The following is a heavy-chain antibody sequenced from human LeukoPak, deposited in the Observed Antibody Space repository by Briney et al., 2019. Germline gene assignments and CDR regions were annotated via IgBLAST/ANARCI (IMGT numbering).Heavy chain of an antibody. Sequence: ESGPTLVNPTQTLTLTCTFSGFSLSTSGVAVGWFRQPPGGALEWLALIYWNDGKYYSPSLKSRLTIAKDTSKSQVVLTMTNMDPVDTATFYCARRRSPSNGDWFDPWGQGTLVTVSS. D-gene: IGHD4-17*01. CDR3: ARRRSPSNGDWFDP. V-gene: IGHV2-5*01. CDR2: IYWNDGK. J-gene: IGHJ5*02. CDR1: GFSLSTSGVA.